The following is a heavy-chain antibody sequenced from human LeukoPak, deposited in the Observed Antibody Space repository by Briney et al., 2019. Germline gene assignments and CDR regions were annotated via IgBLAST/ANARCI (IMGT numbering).Heavy chain of an antibody. CDR3: ARDSRATYYYDSSGMGNWFDP. CDR2: ISSSSSYI. CDR1: GFTFSSYS. V-gene: IGHV3-21*01. J-gene: IGHJ5*02. Sequence: GGSLRLSCAASGFTFSSYSMNWVRQAPGKGLEWVSSISSSSSYIYYADSVKGRFTISRDNAKNSLYLRMNSLRAEDTAVYYCARDSRATYYYDSSGMGNWFDPWGQGTLVTVSS. D-gene: IGHD3-22*01.